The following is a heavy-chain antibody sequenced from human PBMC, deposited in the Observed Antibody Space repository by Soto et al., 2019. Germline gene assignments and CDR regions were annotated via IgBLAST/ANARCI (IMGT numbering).Heavy chain of an antibody. J-gene: IGHJ4*02. CDR3: ARSPVAGTGFGGDPEYYFDY. D-gene: IGHD6-19*01. CDR1: GYTFTSYG. V-gene: IGHV1-18*01. Sequence: QVQLVQSGAEVKKPGASVKVSCKASGYTFTSYGISWVRQAPGQGLEWMGWISAYNGNTNYAQKLQGRVTMTTDTSTSTAYMELRSLRADDTAVYYCARSPVAGTGFGGDPEYYFDYWGQGTLVTVSS. CDR2: ISAYNGNT.